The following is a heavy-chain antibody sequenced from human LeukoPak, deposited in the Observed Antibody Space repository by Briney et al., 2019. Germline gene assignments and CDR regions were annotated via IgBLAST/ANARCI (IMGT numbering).Heavy chain of an antibody. CDR3: ARDLDGDHQPYYYSYGMDV. CDR1: GFTFSSYW. Sequence: GGSLSLSCAASGFTFSSYWMSWVRQAPGEGLEWVANIKQDGSEKYYVDSVKGRFTISRDNAKNSLYLQMNSLRAEDTAVYYCARDLDGDHQPYYYSYGMDVWGQGSTVTVSS. D-gene: IGHD4-17*01. CDR2: IKQDGSEK. V-gene: IGHV3-7*01. J-gene: IGHJ6*02.